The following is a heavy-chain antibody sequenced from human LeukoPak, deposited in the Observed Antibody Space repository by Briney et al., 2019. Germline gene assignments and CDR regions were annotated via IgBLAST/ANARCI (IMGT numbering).Heavy chain of an antibody. J-gene: IGHJ5*02. CDR1: GGSISSSSYY. V-gene: IGHV4-39*01. CDR2: IYYSGIT. D-gene: IGHD2-21*01. Sequence: SETLSLTCTVSGGSISSSSYYWGWIRQPPGKGLESIGTIYYSGITYYNPSLRSRVTISVDTSKNQFSLKLRSVTAADTAVYYCASAYCDTGICYTGSFDPWGRGTLVTVSS. CDR3: ASAYCDTGICYTGSFDP.